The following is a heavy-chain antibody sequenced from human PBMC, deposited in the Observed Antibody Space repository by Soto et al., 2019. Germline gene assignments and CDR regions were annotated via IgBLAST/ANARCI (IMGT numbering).Heavy chain of an antibody. D-gene: IGHD4-17*01. CDR2: IIPILGIA. CDR3: AKPTYDYGDFFDY. J-gene: IGHJ4*02. V-gene: IGHV1-69*02. Sequence: VSCKASGGTFSSYTISWVRQAPGQGLEWMGRIIPILGIANYAQKFQGRVTITADKSTSTAYMELSSLRSEDTAVYYCAKPTYDYGDFFDYWGQGTLVTVSS. CDR1: GGTFSSYT.